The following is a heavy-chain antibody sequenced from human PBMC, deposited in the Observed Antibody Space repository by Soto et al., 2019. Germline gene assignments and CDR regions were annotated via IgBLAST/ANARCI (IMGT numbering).Heavy chain of an antibody. CDR3: ARAERITMVRGVNGLDV. V-gene: IGHV3-13*01. D-gene: IGHD3-10*01. Sequence: GGSLRLSCAASGFTFSSYDMHWVRQATGKGLEWVSAIGTAGDTYYPGSVKGRFTISRENAKNSLYLQMNSLRAGDMAVYYCARAERITMVRGVNGLDVWGKGTTVTVSS. CDR1: GFTFSSYD. J-gene: IGHJ6*04. CDR2: IGTAGDT.